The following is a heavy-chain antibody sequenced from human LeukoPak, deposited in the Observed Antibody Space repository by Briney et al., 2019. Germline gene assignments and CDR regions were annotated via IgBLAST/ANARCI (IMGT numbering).Heavy chain of an antibody. D-gene: IGHD3-22*01. CDR3: ARQQDGARYDGSGLPRSAFDI. CDR1: GGSFSGYY. J-gene: IGHJ3*02. CDR2: INHSGRT. V-gene: IGHV4-34*01. Sequence: PSETLSLTCAVYGGSFSGYYWSWIRQPPGKGLEWIGEINHSGRTNYNPSLKSRVTISVDTSKNQFSLKLSSVTAADTAMYYCARQQDGARYDGSGLPRSAFDIWGQGTMVTVSS.